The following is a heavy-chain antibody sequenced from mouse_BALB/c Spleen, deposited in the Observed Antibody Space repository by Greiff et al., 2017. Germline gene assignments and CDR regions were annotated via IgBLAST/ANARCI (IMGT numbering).Heavy chain of an antibody. V-gene: IGHV5-6-4*01. D-gene: IGHD4-1*01. CDR1: GFTFSSYT. CDR3: TRDLTNWDSDY. J-gene: IGHJ2*01. CDR2: ISSGGSYT. Sequence: EVQVVESGGGLVKPGGSLKLSCAASGFTFSSYTMSWVRQTPEKRLEWVATISSGGSYTYYPDSVKGRFTISRDNAKNTLYLQMSSLKSEDTAMYYCTRDLTNWDSDYWGQGTTLTVSS.